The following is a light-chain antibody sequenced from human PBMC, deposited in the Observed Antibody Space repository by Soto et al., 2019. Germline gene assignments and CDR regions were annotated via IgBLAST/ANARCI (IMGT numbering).Light chain of an antibody. CDR3: QQYNNWLYTWT. V-gene: IGKV3-15*01. Sequence: EIVMTQSPATLSVSAGERATLSCRASQSVRSNVAWYQQKPGQAPRLLIYGASTRATGIPARFSGSGSGTEFTLTISSLLSEDFAVYYCQQYNNWLYTWTFGQGTKVEIK. CDR1: QSVRSN. CDR2: GAS. J-gene: IGKJ1*01.